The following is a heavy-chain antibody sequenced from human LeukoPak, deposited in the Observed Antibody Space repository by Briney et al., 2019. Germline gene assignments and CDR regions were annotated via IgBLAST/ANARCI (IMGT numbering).Heavy chain of an antibody. CDR2: IYTSGST. Sequence: SQTLSLTCTVSGGSISSGSYYWSWIRQPAGKGLEWIGRIYTSGSTNYNPSLKSRVTISVDTSKNQFSLKLSSVTAADTAVYYCARDREWLSAFDDAFDIWGQGTMVTVSS. CDR3: ARDREWLSAFDDAFDI. D-gene: IGHD3-3*01. J-gene: IGHJ3*02. CDR1: GGSISSGSYY. V-gene: IGHV4-61*02.